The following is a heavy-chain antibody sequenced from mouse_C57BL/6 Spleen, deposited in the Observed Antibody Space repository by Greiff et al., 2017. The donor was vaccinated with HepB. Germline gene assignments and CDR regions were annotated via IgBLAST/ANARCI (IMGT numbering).Heavy chain of an antibody. V-gene: IGHV1-4*01. CDR3: ARDWEGFAY. Sequence: LQESGAELARPGASVKMSCKASGYTFTSYTMHWVKQRPGQGLEWIGYINPSSGYTKYNQKFKDKATLTADKSSSTAYRQLSSLTSEDSAVYYCARDWEGFAYWGQGTLVTVSA. D-gene: IGHD4-1*01. CDR1: GYTFTSYT. CDR2: INPSSGYT. J-gene: IGHJ3*01.